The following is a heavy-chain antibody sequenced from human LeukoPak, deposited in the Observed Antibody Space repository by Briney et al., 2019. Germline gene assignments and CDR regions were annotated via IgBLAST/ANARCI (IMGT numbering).Heavy chain of an antibody. J-gene: IGHJ4*02. V-gene: IGHV3-33*01. CDR3: ARDLDTEAGSFDY. Sequence: GGSLRLSCAASGFTFSSYGMHWVRQAPGKGLEWVAVVWYDGSNKYYADSAKGRFTISRDNSKNTLDLQMNSLRAEDTAVYYCARDLDTEAGSFDYWGQGTLVTVSS. CDR2: VWYDGSNK. D-gene: IGHD3/OR15-3a*01. CDR1: GFTFSSYG.